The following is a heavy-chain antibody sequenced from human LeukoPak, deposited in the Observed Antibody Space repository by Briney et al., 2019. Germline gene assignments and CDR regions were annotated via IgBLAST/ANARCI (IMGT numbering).Heavy chain of an antibody. V-gene: IGHV4-4*07. Sequence: PSETLTLTCTVSGASISAFHWTWFRQPAGKGLEWIGLIYSSGSTLFNPSLKSRVAMSVDLTKNQLSLKLTSVTAADTAMYYCARKDGDYWGRGTLVTVSS. CDR1: GASISAFH. J-gene: IGHJ4*02. CDR3: ARKDGDY. CDR2: IYSSGST.